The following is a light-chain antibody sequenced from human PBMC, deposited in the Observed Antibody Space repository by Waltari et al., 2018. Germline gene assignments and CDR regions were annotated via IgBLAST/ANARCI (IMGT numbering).Light chain of an antibody. CDR2: EVS. Sequence: QSALTQPPSASGSPGQSITISCPGTSSYIGGYNYVSWYQQYPGKAPKLMIYEVSKRAYGVPARFSGSKSGNTSALPVAGLQADDEADYYCSSYAGSNNLGVFGGGTKLTVL. V-gene: IGLV2-8*01. CDR3: SSYAGSNNLGV. J-gene: IGLJ3*02. CDR1: SSYIGGYNY.